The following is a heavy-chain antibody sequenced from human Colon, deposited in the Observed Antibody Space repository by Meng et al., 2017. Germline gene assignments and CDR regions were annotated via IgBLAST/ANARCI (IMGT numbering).Heavy chain of an antibody. J-gene: IGHJ5*02. CDR2: IYYSGST. Sequence: QVPLQESGPGLVKPSQTLSLTCSVSGASISSGSFCWSWIRQSPGKGLEWIGNIYYSGSTNYSPSLQSRIAMSVDTSKNQCSLRLSSVTAADTAVYYCVRSRAWVRTGFDPWGQGTLVTVSS. CDR1: GASISSGSFC. D-gene: IGHD1-26*01. CDR3: VRSRAWVRTGFDP. V-gene: IGHV4-30-4*01.